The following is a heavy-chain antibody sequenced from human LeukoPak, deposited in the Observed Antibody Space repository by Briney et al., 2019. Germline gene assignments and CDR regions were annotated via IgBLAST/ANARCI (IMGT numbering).Heavy chain of an antibody. D-gene: IGHD4-17*01. CDR1: GFTFSGSA. CDR2: IRSKANSYAT. J-gene: IGHJ4*02. V-gene: IGHV3-73*01. Sequence: GGSLRLSCAASGFTFSGSAMHWVRQASGKGLEWVGRIRSKANSYATAYAVSVKGRFTISRDDSKNTAYLQMNSLKTEDTAVYYCTRADGGDYVDYWGQGTLVTVSS. CDR3: TRADGGDYVDY.